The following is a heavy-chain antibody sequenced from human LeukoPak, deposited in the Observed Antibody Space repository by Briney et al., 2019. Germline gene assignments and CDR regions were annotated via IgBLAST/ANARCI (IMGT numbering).Heavy chain of an antibody. J-gene: IGHJ6*03. CDR2: INQDGSEK. CDR3: ARGGCSSTSCYYYMDV. CDR1: GFTFSNYW. Sequence: GGSLRLSCAASGFTFSNYWMSWVRQAPGKGLEWVANINQDGSEKYYVDSVKGRFTISRDNAKNSLYLQMNSLRAEDTAVYYCARGGCSSTSCYYYMDVWGKGTTVTVSS. V-gene: IGHV3-7*01. D-gene: IGHD2-2*01.